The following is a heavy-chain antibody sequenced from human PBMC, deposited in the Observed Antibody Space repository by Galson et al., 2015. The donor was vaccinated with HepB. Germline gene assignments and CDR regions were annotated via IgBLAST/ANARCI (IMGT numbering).Heavy chain of an antibody. J-gene: IGHJ6*03. D-gene: IGHD6-13*01. CDR2: IIPFLHST. V-gene: IGHV1-69*10. CDR1: GDTFTSHA. Sequence: SVKVSCKASGDTFTSHAISWLRQAPGQGLEWMGGIIPFLHSTKYAENVVGRITITADKSTTTVYMELSGLRSDDTAVYYCARVGIYWQQLVLYYYYMDVWGKGTTVTVSS. CDR3: ARVGIYWQQLVLYYYYMDV.